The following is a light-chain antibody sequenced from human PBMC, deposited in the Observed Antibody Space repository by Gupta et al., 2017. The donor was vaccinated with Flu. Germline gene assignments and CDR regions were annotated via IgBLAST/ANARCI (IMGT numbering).Light chain of an antibody. CDR3: QQYYSTPLT. CDR2: WAS. J-gene: IGKJ4*01. CDR1: QSVLYSSNNKNY. Sequence: SLGERATINCKSSQSVLYSSNNKNYLAWYQQKPRQPPKLLIYWASTRESGVPDRFSGGGSGTDFSLTISSLQAEDVAVYYCQQYYSTPLTFGGGTKVEIK. V-gene: IGKV4-1*01.